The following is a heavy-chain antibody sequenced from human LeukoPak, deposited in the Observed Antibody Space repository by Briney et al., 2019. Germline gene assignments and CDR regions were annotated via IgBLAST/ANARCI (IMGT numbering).Heavy chain of an antibody. D-gene: IGHD6-19*01. CDR1: GGSISSGGYY. J-gene: IGHJ4*02. V-gene: IGHV4-31*03. Sequence: SETLSLTCTVSGGSISSGGYYWSWIRQHPGKGLEWIGYIYYSGSTYYNLSLKSRVTISVDTSKNQFSLKLSSVTAADTAVYYCARGAPVAGVDYWGQETLVTVSS. CDR2: IYYSGST. CDR3: ARGAPVAGVDY.